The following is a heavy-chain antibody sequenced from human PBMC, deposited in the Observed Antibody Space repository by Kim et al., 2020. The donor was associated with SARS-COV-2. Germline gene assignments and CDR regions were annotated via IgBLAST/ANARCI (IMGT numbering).Heavy chain of an antibody. D-gene: IGHD3-3*01. CDR1: GYTFTSYG. CDR3: ARVEEKWLLYYGGNWFDP. J-gene: IGHJ5*02. Sequence: ASVKVSCKASGYTFTSYGISWVRQAPGQGLEWMGWISAYNGNTNYAQKLQGRVTMTTDTSTSTAYMELRSLRSDDTAVYYCARVEEKWLLYYGGNWFDPWGQGTLVTVSS. V-gene: IGHV1-18*01. CDR2: ISAYNGNT.